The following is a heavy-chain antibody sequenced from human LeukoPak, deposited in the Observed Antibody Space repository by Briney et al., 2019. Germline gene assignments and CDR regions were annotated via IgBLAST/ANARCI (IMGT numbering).Heavy chain of an antibody. D-gene: IGHD3-10*01. CDR1: GFTFSTYS. V-gene: IGHV3-21*04. CDR3: AKDGIDSGDPNGFDP. CDR2: ISSSSSHI. Sequence: PGGSLRLSCAASGFTFSTYSMNWVRQAPGKGLEWVSSISSSSSHIYYADSVKGRFTISRDSSKNMLYLQMNTLRAEDTAIYYCAKDGIDSGDPNGFDPWGQGTLVTVSS. J-gene: IGHJ5*02.